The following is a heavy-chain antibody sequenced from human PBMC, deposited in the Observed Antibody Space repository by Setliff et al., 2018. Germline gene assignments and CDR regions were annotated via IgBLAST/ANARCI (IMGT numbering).Heavy chain of an antibody. Sequence: QSGGSLRLSCAASGFTFSSYAMHWVRQPPGKGLEWVAVISYDGSNKYYADSVKGRFTISRDNSKNTLYLQMNSLRAEDTAVYYCARGTQAYTSWTDSALGYWGKGTLVTVSS. V-gene: IGHV3-30-3*01. CDR1: GFTFSSYA. D-gene: IGHD2-15*01. CDR2: ISYDGSNK. J-gene: IGHJ4*02. CDR3: ARGTQAYTSWTDSALGY.